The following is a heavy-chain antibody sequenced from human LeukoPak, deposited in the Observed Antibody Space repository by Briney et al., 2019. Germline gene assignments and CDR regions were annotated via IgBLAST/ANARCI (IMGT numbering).Heavy chain of an antibody. CDR3: ARVRFGLAPYMTTVTMLDY. CDR2: INPNSGGT. Sequence: ASVKVSCKASGYTFTGYYMHWVRQAPGQGLEWMGRINPNSGGTNYAQKFQGRVTMTRDTSISTAYMELSRLRSDDTAVYYCARVRFGLAPYMTTVTMLDYWGQGTLVTVSS. CDR1: GYTFTGYY. J-gene: IGHJ4*02. V-gene: IGHV1-2*06. D-gene: IGHD4-17*01.